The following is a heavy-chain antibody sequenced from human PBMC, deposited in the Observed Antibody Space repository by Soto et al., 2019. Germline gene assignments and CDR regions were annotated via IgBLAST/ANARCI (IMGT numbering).Heavy chain of an antibody. J-gene: IGHJ4*02. CDR1: GFTFSSYG. D-gene: IGHD5-12*01. Sequence: QVQLVESGGGVVQPGRSLRLSCAASGFTFSSYGMHWVRQAPGKGLEWVAVIWYDGSNKYYADSVKGRFTISRDNSKNTLYLQMNSLRAEDTAVYYCARVDEMATNQSLDYWGQGTLVTVSS. CDR2: IWYDGSNK. CDR3: ARVDEMATNQSLDY. V-gene: IGHV3-33*01.